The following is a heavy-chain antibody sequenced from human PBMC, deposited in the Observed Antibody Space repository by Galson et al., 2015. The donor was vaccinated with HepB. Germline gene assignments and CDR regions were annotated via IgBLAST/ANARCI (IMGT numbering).Heavy chain of an antibody. CDR3: AKIPWGGWNDDFDY. D-gene: IGHD1-1*01. CDR2: ISGSGGST. V-gene: IGHV3-23*01. Sequence: SLRLSCAASGSTFSNYAMSWVRQAPGKGLEWVSTISGSGGSTYYADSVKGRFTISRDNSKNTLYVLMNSLRAEDTALYYCAKIPWGGWNDDFDYWGQGTLVTVSS. CDR1: GSTFSNYA. J-gene: IGHJ4*02.